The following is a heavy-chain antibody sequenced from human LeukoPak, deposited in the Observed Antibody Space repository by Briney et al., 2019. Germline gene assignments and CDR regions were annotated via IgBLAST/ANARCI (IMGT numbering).Heavy chain of an antibody. CDR2: IYPGDSDT. D-gene: IGHD6-13*01. J-gene: IGHJ4*02. CDR1: GYSFTSYW. V-gene: IGHV5-51*01. CDR3: ARERYSSSWSGSLDY. Sequence: LGESLKISCKGSGYSFTSYWIGWVRQMPGKGLEWMGIIYPGDSDTRYSPSFQGQVTISADKSISTAYLQWSSLKASDTAMYYCARERYSSSWSGSLDYWGQGTLVTVSS.